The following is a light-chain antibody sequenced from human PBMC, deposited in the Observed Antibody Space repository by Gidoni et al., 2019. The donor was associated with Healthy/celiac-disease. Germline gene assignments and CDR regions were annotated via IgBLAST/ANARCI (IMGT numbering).Light chain of an antibody. V-gene: IGLV1-44*01. CDR3: AAWDDSLKVV. CDR1: SSNIGSNT. Sequence: QSVLTQPPSASGSPGQRVTISCSGSSSNIGSNTVNWYQQLPGTAPKLLIHSNNQRPSGVPDRFSGSKSGTSASLAISGLQSEDEADYYCAAWDDSLKVVFGGGTKLTVL. J-gene: IGLJ2*01. CDR2: SNN.